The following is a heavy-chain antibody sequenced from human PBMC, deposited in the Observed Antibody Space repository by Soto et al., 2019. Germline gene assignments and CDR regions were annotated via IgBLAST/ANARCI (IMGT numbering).Heavy chain of an antibody. J-gene: IGHJ5*02. CDR2: ISYDGSNK. D-gene: IGHD2-2*02. CDR3: AKDSGSYCSSTSCYTGWFDP. V-gene: IGHV3-30*18. CDR1: GFTFSSYG. Sequence: QVQLVESGGGVVQPGRSLRLSCAASGFTFSSYGMHWVRQAPGKGLEWVAVISYDGSNKYYADSVKGRFTISRDNSKNTLYLQMNSLRAEDTAVYYCAKDSGSYCSSTSCYTGWFDPWGQGTLVTVSS.